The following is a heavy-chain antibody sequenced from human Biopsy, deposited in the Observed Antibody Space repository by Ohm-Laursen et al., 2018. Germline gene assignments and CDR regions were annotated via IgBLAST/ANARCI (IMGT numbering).Heavy chain of an antibody. CDR1: SFSICNNNYF. D-gene: IGHD3-22*01. CDR2: GFYRGNT. J-gene: IGHJ5*02. Sequence: TLSLTCPVSSFSICNNNYFWGWIRQPPGKGLEWIGSGFYRGNTHYEPPLKSQKNIYVDTSKYQISLKLNSVTAADTAVYYCARDYDTSGYYYVSWGQGTLVTVSS. CDR3: ARDYDTSGYYYVS. V-gene: IGHV4-39*01.